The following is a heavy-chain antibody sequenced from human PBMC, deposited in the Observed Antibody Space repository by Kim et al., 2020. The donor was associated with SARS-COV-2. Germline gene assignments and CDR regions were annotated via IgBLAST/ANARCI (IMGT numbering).Heavy chain of an antibody. CDR1: GFTFSSYA. V-gene: IGHV3-23*01. D-gene: IGHD3-10*01. CDR3: AKDRDGYYDSGGSSDDA. CDR2: ISGSDDNT. Sequence: GGSLRLSCAASGFTFSSYALNWVRQAPGKGLEWVSGISGSDDNTYYADSVKGRFTISRDNSKNTLYLQMNSLRAEDTAVYYCAKDRDGYYDSGGSSDDA. J-gene: IGHJ3*01.